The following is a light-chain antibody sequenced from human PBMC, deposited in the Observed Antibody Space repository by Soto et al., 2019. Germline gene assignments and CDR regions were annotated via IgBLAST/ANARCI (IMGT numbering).Light chain of an antibody. V-gene: IGKV1-39*01. CDR3: QQSYSTPHT. CDR2: AAS. CDR1: QSISSY. Sequence: DIQMTQSPSSLSASVGDRVTITCRASQSISSYLNWYQQKPGKAPKLLIYAASSLQSGVPSRFSGRGSVTDFTLTISSLQPEDFSTYYCQQSYSTPHTFGPGTKVDIK. J-gene: IGKJ3*01.